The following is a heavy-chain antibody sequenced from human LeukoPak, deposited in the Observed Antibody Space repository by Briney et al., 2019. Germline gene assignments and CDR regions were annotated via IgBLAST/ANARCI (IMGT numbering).Heavy chain of an antibody. Sequence: SESLSLTWTVSGGSISRGSYYWSWIRQPAGKGLEWIGHIYTSGSTNYNPSLKSRVTISVDTSKNQFSLKLNSVTAADTAVYYCARDRGSSGWFDYWGQGSLVTVSS. D-gene: IGHD6-19*01. CDR3: ARDRGSSGWFDY. CDR1: GGSISRGSYY. V-gene: IGHV4-61*09. J-gene: IGHJ4*02. CDR2: IYTSGST.